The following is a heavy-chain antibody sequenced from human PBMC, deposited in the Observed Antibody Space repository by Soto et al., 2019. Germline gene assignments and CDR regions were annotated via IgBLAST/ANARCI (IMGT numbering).Heavy chain of an antibody. Sequence: QVQLVQSGAEVKKPGSSVKVSCKASVGTFSTYAINWVRQAPGQGLEWMGRIIPILGITNYAQRFQGRVTITADKSTSTAYMELNSLRSDDTPVYYCARDWDDDYGDYYFDYWGQGTLVTVSS. CDR2: IIPILGIT. J-gene: IGHJ4*02. V-gene: IGHV1-69*04. D-gene: IGHD4-17*01. CDR1: VGTFSTYA. CDR3: ARDWDDDYGDYYFDY.